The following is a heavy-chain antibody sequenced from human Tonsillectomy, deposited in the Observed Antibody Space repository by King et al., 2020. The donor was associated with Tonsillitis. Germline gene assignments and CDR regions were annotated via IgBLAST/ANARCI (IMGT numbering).Heavy chain of an antibody. CDR1: GGSISSGSYY. V-gene: IGHV4-61*02. D-gene: IGHD6-13*01. Sequence: QLQESGPGLVKPSQTLSLTCTVSGGSISSGSYYWSWIRQPAGKGLEWNGRIYTSGSTNYNPSLKSRVTISVDTSKNQFSLKLSSVTAADTAVYYCARGSSSWYSGAFDIWGQGTMVTVSS. CDR3: ARGSSSWYSGAFDI. J-gene: IGHJ3*02. CDR2: IYTSGST.